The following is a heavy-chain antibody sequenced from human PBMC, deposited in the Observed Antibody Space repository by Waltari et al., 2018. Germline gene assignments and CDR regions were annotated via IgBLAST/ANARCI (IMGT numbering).Heavy chain of an antibody. V-gene: IGHV3-48*01. CDR1: GSSFSDYA. J-gene: IGHJ4*01. CDR3: AREHYGILTGYRGGFDY. D-gene: IGHD3-9*01. Sequence: EVHVVESGGTLVQPVGYRMICGAGTGSSFSDYACNGVRKAPGKGLELLSFIGSSDSTKYYADSVKGRFSISRDNGNNSVYLQMNRLRVEDTAVYYCAREHYGILTGYRGGFDYWGRGTLVTVSS. CDR2: IGSSDSTK.